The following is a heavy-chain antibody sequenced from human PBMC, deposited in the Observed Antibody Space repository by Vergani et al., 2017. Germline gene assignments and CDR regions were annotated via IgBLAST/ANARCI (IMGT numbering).Heavy chain of an antibody. J-gene: IGHJ6*02. CDR2: ISGSGGNT. V-gene: IGHV3-23*01. D-gene: IGHD2-21*01. Sequence: EVQLLESGGNLIQPGGSLRLSCGASGFTFCSYAMTWVRLAPGKGLQWVSAISGSGGNTFYTDSVKGRFTISRDNSKDTLYLQMNSLRVEDTAIYYCAKARYPNCKCGNCYSYYYGLDLWGQGTTVTVSS. CDR1: GFTFCSYA. CDR3: AKARYPNCKCGNCYSYYYGLDL.